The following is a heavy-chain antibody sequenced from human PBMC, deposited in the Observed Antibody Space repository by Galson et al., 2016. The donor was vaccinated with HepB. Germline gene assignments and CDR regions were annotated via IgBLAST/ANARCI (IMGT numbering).Heavy chain of an antibody. CDR2: IDYNGGST. CDR1: GFTFSNYA. V-gene: IGHV3-23*01. CDR3: ANYNFGIHYRGMGV. Sequence: SLRLSCAASGFTFSNYAMSWVRQAPGKGLGLEWVSAIDYNGGSTWYADSVKGRFTTSRDNSKNTLYLRMTSLRAEDTAIYYCANYNFGIHYRGMGVWGQGTLVTVSS. J-gene: IGHJ4*02. D-gene: IGHD1-1*01.